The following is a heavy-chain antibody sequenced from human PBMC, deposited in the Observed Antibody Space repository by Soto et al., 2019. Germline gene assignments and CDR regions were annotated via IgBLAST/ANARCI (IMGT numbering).Heavy chain of an antibody. CDR1: GFTFSSYA. V-gene: IGHV3-23*01. D-gene: IGHD6-13*01. J-gene: IGHJ5*02. CDR2: ISGSGGST. Sequence: GGSLRLSCAASGFTFSSYAMSWVRQAPGKGLEWVSAISGSGGSTYYADSVKGRFTISRDNSKNTLYLQMNSLRAEDTAVYYCAKVRGQQLEFSWFDPWGQGTLVTVSS. CDR3: AKVRGQQLEFSWFDP.